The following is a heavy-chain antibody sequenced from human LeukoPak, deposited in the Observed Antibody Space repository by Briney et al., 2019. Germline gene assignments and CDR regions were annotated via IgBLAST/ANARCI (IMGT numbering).Heavy chain of an antibody. D-gene: IGHD5-12*01. V-gene: IGHV1-18*01. Sequence: ASVKVSCKASGYTFTSYGLSWVRQAPGQGLEWMGWIIAYNGNTNYAQKLQGRVTMTTDKSTSTAYMELRSLRSDDTAVYYCARDGDIVGHIDYWGQGTLVTVSS. CDR1: GYTFTSYG. CDR2: IIAYNGNT. CDR3: ARDGDIVGHIDY. J-gene: IGHJ4*01.